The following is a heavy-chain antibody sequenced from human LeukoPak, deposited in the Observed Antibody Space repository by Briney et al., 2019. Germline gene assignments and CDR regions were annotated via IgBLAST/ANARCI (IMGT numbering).Heavy chain of an antibody. Sequence: GRSLRLSCVASGFTFDDYAMHWVRQAPGKGLEWVSGITWHSENIDYADSVKGRFTISRDNAKNSLYLQMNNLRAEDTAVYYCAKDLYSSSPDSGPSAQNCFDPWGQGTLVTVSS. CDR2: ITWHSENI. CDR1: GFTFDDYA. J-gene: IGHJ5*02. CDR3: AKDLYSSSPDSGPSAQNCFDP. D-gene: IGHD6-6*01. V-gene: IGHV3-9*01.